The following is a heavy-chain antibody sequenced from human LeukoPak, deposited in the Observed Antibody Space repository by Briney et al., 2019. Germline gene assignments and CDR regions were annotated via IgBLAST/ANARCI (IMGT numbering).Heavy chain of an antibody. CDR2: ISSSGSTI. V-gene: IGHV3-11*01. CDR1: GFTFSDYY. J-gene: IGHJ4*02. Sequence: GGSLRLSCAASGFTFSDYYMSWIRQAPGKGLEWVSYISSSGSTIYYADSVKGRFTISRDNAKNSLYLQMNSLRAEDTAVYYCARGVTRDSSGYYYRTQTYYFDYWGQGTLVTVSS. CDR3: ARGVTRDSSGYYYRTQTYYFDY. D-gene: IGHD3-22*01.